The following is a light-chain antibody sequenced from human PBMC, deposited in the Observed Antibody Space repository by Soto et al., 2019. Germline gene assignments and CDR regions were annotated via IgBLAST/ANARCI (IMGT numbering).Light chain of an antibody. CDR2: SVS. V-gene: IGKV1-16*01. Sequence: DIQMTQSPSSLSASVGDRVTITCRAVKRLGSYLAWFQKKPGKAPRSLTYSVSVLQSGAPSRFSGSGSGTDFTLTISSLQPEDFATYYCQQYYSYPRTFGQGTRLEIK. CDR1: KRLGSY. J-gene: IGKJ5*01. CDR3: QQYYSYPRT.